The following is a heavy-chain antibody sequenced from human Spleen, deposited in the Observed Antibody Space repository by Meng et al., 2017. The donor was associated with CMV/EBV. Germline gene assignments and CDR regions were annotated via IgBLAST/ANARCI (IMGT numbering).Heavy chain of an antibody. Sequence: GESLKISCAASGFTFSSYGMHWVRQAPGKGLEWVAFIRYDGSNKYYGDSVKGRFTVSRDNSKNTLYLQMNSLRAEDMAVYHCAKDHFGLGYFDYWGQGTLVTVSS. CDR1: GFTFSSYG. CDR3: AKDHFGLGYFDY. V-gene: IGHV3-30*02. CDR2: IRYDGSNK. D-gene: IGHD3-10*01. J-gene: IGHJ4*02.